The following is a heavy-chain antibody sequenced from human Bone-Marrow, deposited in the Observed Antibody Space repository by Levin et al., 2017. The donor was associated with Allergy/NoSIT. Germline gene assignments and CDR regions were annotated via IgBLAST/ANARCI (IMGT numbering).Heavy chain of an antibody. CDR3: AKEGPEHKALGADY. D-gene: IGHD1-26*01. V-gene: IGHV3-23*01. Sequence: LAGGSLRLSCAASGFTFSTYAMSWVRQAPGKGLEWVSGISGSGTTTYYADSVKGRFTMSRDNSKNTLYLQMNSLRAEDTAVYYCAKEGPEHKALGADYWGQGTLVTVSS. CDR2: ISGSGTTT. J-gene: IGHJ4*02. CDR1: GFTFSTYA.